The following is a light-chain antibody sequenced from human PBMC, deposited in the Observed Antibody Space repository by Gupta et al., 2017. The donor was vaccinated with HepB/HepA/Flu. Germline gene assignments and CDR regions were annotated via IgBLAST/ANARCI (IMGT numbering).Light chain of an antibody. CDR2: DAS. V-gene: IGKV1-33*01. CDR3: QKYDTGSVT. Sequence: DVPMTPSPLSLSASVGDRVTITCQASQDIRRFVNWYHQKPGKAPKLLVYDASNLETGVPSRFSGSGFGTQFTLTIGSLQPDDIGTYFCQKYDTGSVTFGPGTKVDFK. J-gene: IGKJ3*01. CDR1: QDIRRF.